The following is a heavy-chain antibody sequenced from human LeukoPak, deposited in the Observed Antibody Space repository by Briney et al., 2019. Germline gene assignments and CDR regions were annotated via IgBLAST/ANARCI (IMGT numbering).Heavy chain of an antibody. V-gene: IGHV4-59*01. CDR3: ARVVVQGYGDSFDF. J-gene: IGHJ4*02. CDR2: ISYSGST. D-gene: IGHD4-17*01. CDR1: GASISSYY. Sequence: SETLSLTCTVSGASISSYYWSWIRQPPGKGLEWIGYISYSGSTNYNPSLKSRVTISVDTSKNQFSLNLSSVTAADTAVYYCARVVVQGYGDSFDFWGRGTLVTVSS.